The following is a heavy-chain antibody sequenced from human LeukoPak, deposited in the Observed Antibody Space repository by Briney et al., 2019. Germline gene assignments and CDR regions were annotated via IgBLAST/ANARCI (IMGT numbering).Heavy chain of an antibody. CDR3: ARDWDNGRAERPA. J-gene: IGHJ5*02. CDR2: ISYDGGSE. V-gene: IGHV3-30*03. CDR1: GFTFSASA. D-gene: IGHD2-8*01. Sequence: GGSLRLSCAAAGFTFSASAMHWVRQTPGKGLEWVAVISYDGGSEYYSDSVKGRFTISRDNSKNTVFLLMNSLRPDDTAVYFCARDWDNGRAERPAWGQGTLVTVSS.